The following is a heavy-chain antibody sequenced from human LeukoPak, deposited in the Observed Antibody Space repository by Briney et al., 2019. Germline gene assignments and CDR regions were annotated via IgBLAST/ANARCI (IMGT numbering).Heavy chain of an antibody. CDR3: ARGITGHYGNDF. D-gene: IGHD3-9*01. J-gene: IGHJ4*02. V-gene: IGHV3-30*03. CDR1: GFTFSSYG. CDR2: ISYDGSNK. Sequence: GGSLRLSCAASGFTFSSYGMHWVRQAPGKGLERVAVISYDGSNKYYADSVKGRFAISRDNAKNMLYLQMNSLRAEDTAVYYCARGITGHYGNDFWGQGTLVTVSS.